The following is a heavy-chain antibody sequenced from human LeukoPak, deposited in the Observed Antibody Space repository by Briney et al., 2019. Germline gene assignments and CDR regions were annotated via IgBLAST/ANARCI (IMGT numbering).Heavy chain of an antibody. V-gene: IGHV3-7*01. CDR3: AKVAKYYYGSETYYFFEH. CDR2: IQQDGTEK. CDR1: GGSISSYY. D-gene: IGHD3-10*01. Sequence: ETLSLTCTVSGGSISSYYWSWVRQAPGKGLEWVANIQQDGTEKYYVDSVKGRFTISRDNAKNSLYLQVNSLRVEDTAVYYCAKVAKYYYGSETYYFFEHWGQGTPVTASS. J-gene: IGHJ4*02.